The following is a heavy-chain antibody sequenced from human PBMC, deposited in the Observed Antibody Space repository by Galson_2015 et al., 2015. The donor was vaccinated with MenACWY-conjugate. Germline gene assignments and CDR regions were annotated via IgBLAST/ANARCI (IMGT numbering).Heavy chain of an antibody. CDR3: AKDQGSTWYGNWIEP. CDR1: GFTFSSYA. J-gene: IGHJ5*02. V-gene: IGHV3-23*01. Sequence: SLRLSCAASGFTFSSYAMSWVRQAPGKGPERVSSISGSGGSTYYADSVKGRFTISRENSKNMVYLQINSLRAEDTAVYYCAKDQGSTWYGNWIEPWGQGTLVTVSS. CDR2: ISGSGGST. D-gene: IGHD6-13*01.